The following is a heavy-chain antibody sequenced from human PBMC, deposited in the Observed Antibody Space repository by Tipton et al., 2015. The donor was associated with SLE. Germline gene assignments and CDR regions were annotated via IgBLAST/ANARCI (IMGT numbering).Heavy chain of an antibody. D-gene: IGHD1-26*01. V-gene: IGHV4-4*07. J-gene: IGHJ6*02. CDR2: IYTNENT. CDR3: AAEAHVGNYYFYALDV. Sequence: TLSLTCTVSGGSISSYYWSWIRQPAGGGLEWIGRIYTNENTNYNPSLKSRVTMSVDTSRNQFSLKLTSVTASDTAVYYCAAEAHVGNYYFYALDVWGQGTTVTVSS. CDR1: GGSISSYY.